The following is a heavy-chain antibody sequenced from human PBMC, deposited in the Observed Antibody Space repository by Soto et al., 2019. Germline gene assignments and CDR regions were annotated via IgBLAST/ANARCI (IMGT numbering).Heavy chain of an antibody. CDR1: GGSISSGGYS. CDR3: AWIGLFGEYYYGMYV. D-gene: IGHD3-10*02. Sequence: SETLSLTCAVSGGSISSGGYSWSWIRQPPGKGLEWIGYIYHSGSTYYNPSLKSRVTISVDRSKNQFSLKLSSVTAADTAVYYCAWIGLFGEYYYGMYVWGQGTTVTVSS. V-gene: IGHV4-30-2*01. J-gene: IGHJ6*02. CDR2: IYHSGST.